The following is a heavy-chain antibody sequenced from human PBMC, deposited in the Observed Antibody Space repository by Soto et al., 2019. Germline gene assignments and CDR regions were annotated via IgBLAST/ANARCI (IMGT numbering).Heavy chain of an antibody. V-gene: IGHV3-64*01. CDR3: ASTIFGVVKGSYYYYYMDV. J-gene: IGHJ6*03. CDR2: ISSNGGST. CDR1: GFTFSSYA. D-gene: IGHD3-3*01. Sequence: GGSLRLSCAASGFTFSSYAMHWVRQAPGKGLEYVSAISSNGGSTYYANSVKGRFTISRDNSKNTLYLQMGSLRAEDMAVYYCASTIFGVVKGSYYYYYMDVWGKGTTVTVSS.